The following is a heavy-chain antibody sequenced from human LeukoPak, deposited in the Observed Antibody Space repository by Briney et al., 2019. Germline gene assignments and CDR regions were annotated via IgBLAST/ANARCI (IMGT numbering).Heavy chain of an antibody. Sequence: PSETLSLTCTVSGGSITSGGYYWTWIRQHPGKGLEWIGYIYYSGTTYYNPSLKSRVTISVDTSKNQFSLKLNSVTAADTAVYYCARDVSVSTSPQYWGQGTLVTVSS. CDR3: ARDVSVSTSPQY. CDR2: IYYSGTT. D-gene: IGHD2-2*01. J-gene: IGHJ4*02. V-gene: IGHV4-31*03. CDR1: GGSITSGGYY.